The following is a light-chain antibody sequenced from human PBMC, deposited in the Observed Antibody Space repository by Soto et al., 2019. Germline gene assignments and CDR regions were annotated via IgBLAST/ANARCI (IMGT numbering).Light chain of an antibody. J-gene: IGLJ1*01. Sequence: QSVLTQPASVSGSPGQSITISCTGTSSDVGGYNYVSWYQQHPGKAPKLMIYDVSNRPSGVSNRFSGSKSGNTASLTISGLQAEGGADYCCSSYASSSSYVFGPGTKVTVL. CDR3: SSYASSSSYV. CDR2: DVS. V-gene: IGLV2-14*01. CDR1: SSDVGGYNY.